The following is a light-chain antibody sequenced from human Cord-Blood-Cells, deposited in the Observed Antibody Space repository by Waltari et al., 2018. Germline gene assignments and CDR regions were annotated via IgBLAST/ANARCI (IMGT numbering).Light chain of an antibody. V-gene: IGLV2-23*01. CDR2: EGS. Sequence: QSALTQPASVSGSPGQSITISCTGTSSDAGSYNLVPWYQQHPGKAPKLMIYEGSHRPSGVSNRFSGSKSGNTASLTISGLQAEDEADYYCCSYAGSSTWVFGGGTKLTVL. CDR1: SSDAGSYNL. CDR3: CSYAGSSTWV. J-gene: IGLJ3*02.